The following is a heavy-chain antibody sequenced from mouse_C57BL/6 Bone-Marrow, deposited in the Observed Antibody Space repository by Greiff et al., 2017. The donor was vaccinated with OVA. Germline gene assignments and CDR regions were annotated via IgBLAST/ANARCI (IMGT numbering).Heavy chain of an antibody. CDR1: GFTFTDYY. CDR2: IRNKANGYTT. J-gene: IGHJ1*03. CDR3: SRCPLNWAFAV. V-gene: IGHV7-3*01. Sequence: EVKLVESGGGLVQPGGSLSLSCAASGFTFTDYYMSWVRQPQGTALEWLGFIRNKANGYTTEYSASVKGRFTISSDNSQSILYLHMTALRADDRATSYCSRCPLNWAFAVWGTGTPVTVSS.